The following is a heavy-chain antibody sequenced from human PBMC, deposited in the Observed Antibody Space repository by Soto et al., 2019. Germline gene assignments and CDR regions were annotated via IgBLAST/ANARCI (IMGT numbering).Heavy chain of an antibody. D-gene: IGHD3-10*01. CDR2: INPNSGGT. CDR3: ARKAYYASGRINLFDS. Sequence: GASVKVSCKASGYTFTGYYMHWVRQAPGRGLEWMGWINPNSGGTNYAQKFQGWVTMTRDTSISTAYMELSRLRSDDTAMYYCARKAYYASGRINLFDSWGQGTLVTVSS. V-gene: IGHV1-2*04. J-gene: IGHJ4*02. CDR1: GYTFTGYY.